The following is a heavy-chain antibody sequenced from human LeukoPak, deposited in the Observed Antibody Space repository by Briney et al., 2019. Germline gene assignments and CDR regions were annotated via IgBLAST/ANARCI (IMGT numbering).Heavy chain of an antibody. J-gene: IGHJ4*02. CDR1: GFAFIKYG. V-gene: IGHV3-49*04. D-gene: IGHD1-14*01. Sequence: GGALLLSCAASGFAFIKYGMHWVRQAPGEGLEGVGGIRSKSYGRTPEYAASGKGRFTIARDESKGIAYLQMNSLKTEDTAVYYCTRDQNPYYWGQGTLVTVSS. CDR2: IRSKSYGRTP. CDR3: TRDQNPYY.